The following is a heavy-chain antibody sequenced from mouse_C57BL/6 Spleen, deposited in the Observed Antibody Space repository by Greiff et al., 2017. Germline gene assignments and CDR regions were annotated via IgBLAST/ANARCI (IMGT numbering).Heavy chain of an antibody. Sequence: QVQLKQPGAELVKPGASVKMSCKASGYTFTSYWITWVKQRPGQGLEWIGDIYPGSGSTKYNEKFKSKATLTVDTSSSTAYMQLSSLTSEDSAVYYCARIITTVVATPYYFDYWGQGTTLTVSS. CDR2: IYPGSGST. D-gene: IGHD1-1*01. CDR3: ARIITTVVATPYYFDY. CDR1: GYTFTSYW. J-gene: IGHJ2*01. V-gene: IGHV1-55*01.